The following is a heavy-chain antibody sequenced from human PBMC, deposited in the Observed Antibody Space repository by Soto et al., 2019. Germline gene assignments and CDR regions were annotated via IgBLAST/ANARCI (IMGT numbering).Heavy chain of an antibody. CDR1: GYTFTSYG. CDR3: AIGRVGATLGYYYYGMDV. Sequence: QVQLVQSGAEVKKPGASVKVSCKASGYTFTSYGISWVRQAPGQGLEWMGWISAYNGNTNYAQKLQGRVTMTTDTSTSTAYLELRSLRSDDTAVYYCAIGRVGATLGYYYYGMDVWGQGTTVTVSS. CDR2: ISAYNGNT. D-gene: IGHD1-26*01. J-gene: IGHJ6*02. V-gene: IGHV1-18*01.